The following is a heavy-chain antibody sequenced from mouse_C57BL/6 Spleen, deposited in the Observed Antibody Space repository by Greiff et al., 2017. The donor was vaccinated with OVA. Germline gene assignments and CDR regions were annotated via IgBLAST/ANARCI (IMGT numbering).Heavy chain of an antibody. CDR3: ARAITTVVAFDY. Sequence: QVQLQQPGAELVRPGTSVKLSCKASGYTFTSYWMHWVKQRPGQGLEWIGVIDPSDSYTNYNQKFKGKATLTVDTSSSTAYMQLSSLTSEDSAVYYCARAITTVVAFDYWGQGTTLTVSS. D-gene: IGHD1-1*01. J-gene: IGHJ2*01. CDR1: GYTFTSYW. V-gene: IGHV1-59*01. CDR2: IDPSDSYT.